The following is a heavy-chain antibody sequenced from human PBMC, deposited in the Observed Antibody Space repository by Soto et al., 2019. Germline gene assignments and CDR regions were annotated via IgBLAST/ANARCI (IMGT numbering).Heavy chain of an antibody. V-gene: IGHV3-30-3*01. CDR1: GFTFSTYT. CDR2: MSYDGNNE. D-gene: IGHD6-19*01. J-gene: IGHJ4*02. Sequence: PGGSLRLSYAASGFTFSTYTIHWVRQAPGKGLEWVALMSYDGNNEYYADSVKDRFTISRDNSKNTMYLQMNSLRVEDTAVYYCATNDVKVAGQDYWGSGTLVTVSS. CDR3: ATNDVKVAGQDY.